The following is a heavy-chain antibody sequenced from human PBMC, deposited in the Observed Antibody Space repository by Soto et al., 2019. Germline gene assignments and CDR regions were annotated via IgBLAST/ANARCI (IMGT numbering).Heavy chain of an antibody. V-gene: IGHV4-30-4*01. CDR3: ARVTFTPNWFDS. CDR1: GDSISSPDYY. CDR2: VYYRGSI. J-gene: IGHJ5*01. D-gene: IGHD3-3*02. Sequence: HVQLQESGPGLVKPSQTLSLTCTVSGDSISSPDYYWSWIRQAPGKGLELIGYVYYRGSIYYTPSFESRVTISVDTSKNQFSLKLNSVTAADSAMYFCARVTFTPNWFDSWGQGILVTVSS.